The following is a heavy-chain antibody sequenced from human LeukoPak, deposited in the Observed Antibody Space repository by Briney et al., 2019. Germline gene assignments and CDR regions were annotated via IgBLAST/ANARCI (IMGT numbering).Heavy chain of an antibody. CDR1: GGSISSSSYY. V-gene: IGHV4-39*07. J-gene: IGHJ5*02. Sequence: SETLSLTCTVSGGSISSSSYYWGWIRQPPGKGLEWIGSIYYSGSTYYNPSLRSRVTLSMDTSKNHFSLKLTSVTAADTAVYYCARTHCGGGSCDTFDPWGQGTLVTVSS. D-gene: IGHD2-21*01. CDR2: IYYSGST. CDR3: ARTHCGGGSCDTFDP.